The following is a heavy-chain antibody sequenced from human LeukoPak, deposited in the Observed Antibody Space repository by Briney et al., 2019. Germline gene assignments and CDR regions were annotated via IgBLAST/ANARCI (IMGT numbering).Heavy chain of an antibody. CDR2: ISYDGSNK. J-gene: IGHJ4*02. CDR3: ALGGYFDWLSFDY. D-gene: IGHD3-9*01. Sequence: GGSLRLSCAASGFTFSSYAMHRVRQAPGKGLEWVAVISYDGSNKYYADSVKGRFTISRDNSKNTLYLQMNSLRAEDTAVYYCALGGYFDWLSFDYWGQGTLVTVSS. V-gene: IGHV3-30*04. CDR1: GFTFSSYA.